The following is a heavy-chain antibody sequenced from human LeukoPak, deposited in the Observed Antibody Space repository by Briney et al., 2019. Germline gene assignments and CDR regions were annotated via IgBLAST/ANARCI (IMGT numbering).Heavy chain of an antibody. D-gene: IGHD3-22*01. CDR1: GFTFSSYW. Sequence: GGSLRLSCAASGFTFSSYWMHWVRQAPGKGLVWVSRINSDGSSTSYADSVKGRFTISRDNAKNTLYLQMNSLRAEDTAVYYCARGHYYDSSGTNFDYWGQGTLVTVSS. CDR2: INSDGSST. CDR3: ARGHYYDSSGTNFDY. J-gene: IGHJ4*02. V-gene: IGHV3-74*01.